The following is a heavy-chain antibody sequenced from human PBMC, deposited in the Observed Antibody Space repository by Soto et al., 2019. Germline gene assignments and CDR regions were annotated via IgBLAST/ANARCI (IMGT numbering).Heavy chain of an antibody. D-gene: IGHD6-13*01. V-gene: IGHV3-48*02. CDR3: ARLAAAGPLVLLYYFDY. J-gene: IGHJ4*02. CDR1: GFTFSSYS. CDR2: ISSSSSTI. Sequence: GGSLRLSCAASGFTFSSYSMNWVRQAPGKGLEWVSYISSSSSTIYYADSVKGRFTISRDNAKNSLYLQMNNLRDEDTAVYYCARLAAAGPLVLLYYFDYWGQGTLVTVSS.